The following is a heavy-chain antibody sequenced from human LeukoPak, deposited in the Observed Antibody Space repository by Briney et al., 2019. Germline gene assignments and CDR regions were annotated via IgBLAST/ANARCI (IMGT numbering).Heavy chain of an antibody. CDR1: GFTFDDYT. CDR3: ARDNEAWYFDL. CDR2: ISWDGSSR. J-gene: IGHJ2*01. V-gene: IGHV3-43*01. Sequence: GGSLRLPCAASGFTFDDYTMHGVRQAPGKGLEWVSLISWDGSSRYYADSVKGRFTISRDNSKNSLYLQMNSLRTEDTALYYCARDNEAWYFDLWGRGTPVTVSS.